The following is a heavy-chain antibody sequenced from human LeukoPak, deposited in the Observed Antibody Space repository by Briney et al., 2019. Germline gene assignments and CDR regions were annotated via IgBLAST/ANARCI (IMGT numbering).Heavy chain of an antibody. CDR3: AKDCTSSTSCGTFDY. Sequence: GGSLRLSCAASGFTFSSNSMNWVRQAPGKGLEWVSCISSSSSYIYYADSVKGRFTISRDNAKNSLYPQMNSLRAEDTAVYYCAKDCTSSTSCGTFDYWGQGTLATVSS. D-gene: IGHD2-2*01. V-gene: IGHV3-21*01. CDR2: ISSSSSYI. CDR1: GFTFSSNS. J-gene: IGHJ4*02.